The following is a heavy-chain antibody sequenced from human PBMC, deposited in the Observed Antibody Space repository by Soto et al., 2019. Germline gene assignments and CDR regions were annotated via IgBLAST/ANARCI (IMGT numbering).Heavy chain of an antibody. J-gene: IGHJ4*02. V-gene: IGHV1-69*01. Sequence: QVQLVQSGAEVKKPGSSVKVSCKASGGTFSSYAISWVRQAPGQGLEWMGGIIPIFGTANYAQKFQGRVTITAGESTSTAYMELSSLRSEDTAVYYCARDRYCSGGSCYSDYFDYWGQGTLVTVSS. CDR1: GGTFSSYA. CDR3: ARDRYCSGGSCYSDYFDY. CDR2: IIPIFGTA. D-gene: IGHD2-15*01.